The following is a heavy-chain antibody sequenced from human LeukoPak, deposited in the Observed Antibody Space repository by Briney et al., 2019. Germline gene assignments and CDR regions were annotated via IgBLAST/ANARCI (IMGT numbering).Heavy chain of an antibody. CDR1: GFTFSSYG. CDR2: ISYDGSNK. D-gene: IGHD6-13*01. Sequence: GGSLRLSCAASGFTFSSYGMHWVRQAPGKGLEWVAVISYDGSNKYYADSVKGRFTISRDNSKNTLYLQMNSLRAEDTAVYYCAKVKARGRIAAAGSLGLDHWGQGTLVTVSS. V-gene: IGHV3-30*18. CDR3: AKVKARGRIAAAGSLGLDH. J-gene: IGHJ4*02.